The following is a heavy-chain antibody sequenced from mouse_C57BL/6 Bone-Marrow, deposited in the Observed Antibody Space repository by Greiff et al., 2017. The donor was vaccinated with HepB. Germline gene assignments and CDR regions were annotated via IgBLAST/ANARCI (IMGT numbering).Heavy chain of an antibody. CDR1: GYTFTSYW. CDR3: ARKGGSSDY. V-gene: IGHV1-69*01. Sequence: QVQLQQPGAELVMPGASVKLSCKASGYTFTSYWMHWVKQRPGQGLEWIGEIDPSDSYTNYNQKFKGKSTLTVDKSSSTAYMQLSSLTSEDSAVYYCARKGGSSDYWGQGTTLTVSS. J-gene: IGHJ2*01. CDR2: IDPSDSYT.